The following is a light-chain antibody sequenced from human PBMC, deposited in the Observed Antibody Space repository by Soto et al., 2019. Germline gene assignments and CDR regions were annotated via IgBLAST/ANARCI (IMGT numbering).Light chain of an antibody. CDR3: QQYGGSPGT. CDR2: GAS. J-gene: IGKJ2*01. V-gene: IGKV3-20*01. CDR1: QSVHRTY. Sequence: EIVLTQSPGTLSLSPGEGATLSCRASQSVHRTYIAWYYQKPGQPPRLLIYGASSRATGIPDRFSGSGSGTDFTLTITRLEPEDFAVYYCQQYGGSPGTFGQGTKLEIK.